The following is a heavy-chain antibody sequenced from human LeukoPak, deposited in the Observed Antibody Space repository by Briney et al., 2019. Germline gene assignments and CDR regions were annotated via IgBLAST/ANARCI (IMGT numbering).Heavy chain of an antibody. D-gene: IGHD6-6*01. Sequence: GGSLRLSCAASGFTFSSCGMHWVRQAPGKGLEWVAGIWSDGSKKNYADSEKGRFIISRDNSKNTLYLQMNSLRAEDTAVYYCARDAYSSSSGVFDYWGQGTLVMVSS. V-gene: IGHV3-33*01. CDR2: IWSDGSKK. CDR3: ARDAYSSSSGVFDY. J-gene: IGHJ4*02. CDR1: GFTFSSCG.